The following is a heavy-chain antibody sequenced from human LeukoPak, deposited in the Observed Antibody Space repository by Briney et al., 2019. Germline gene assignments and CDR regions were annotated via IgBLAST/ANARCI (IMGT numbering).Heavy chain of an antibody. CDR3: ARCVRASSYYGMAV. CDR2: INSDESST. CDR1: GFTFSDYW. V-gene: IGHV3-74*01. J-gene: IGHJ6*04. D-gene: IGHD6-6*01. Sequence: QSGGSLRLSCAASGFTFSDYWMHWVRHAPGKGLVWVSRINSDESSTTYADSVKGRFTISRDNAKNTLYLQVNSLRPEDTAAYYCARCVRASSYYGMAVWGKGTTVTVSS.